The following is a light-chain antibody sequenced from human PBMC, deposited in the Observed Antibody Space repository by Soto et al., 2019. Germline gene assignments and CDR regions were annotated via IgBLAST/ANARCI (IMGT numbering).Light chain of an antibody. J-gene: IGKJ3*01. CDR2: ESS. CDR3: QQTSTAPYT. V-gene: IGKV1-39*01. Sequence: DIELTQSPSSLSASVGDRVTVTCRSSQNINIYLNWYQQKPGKAPILLIFESSNLQSGVPSRFSGSGSRRDFALTISSLQREDFATYFCQQTSTAPYTFGPGTKVDIK. CDR1: QNINIY.